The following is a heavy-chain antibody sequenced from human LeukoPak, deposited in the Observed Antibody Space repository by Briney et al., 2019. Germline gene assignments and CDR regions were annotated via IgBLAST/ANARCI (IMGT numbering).Heavy chain of an antibody. CDR1: GFTFSRYW. CDR3: ARGALGGNYYDSS. J-gene: IGHJ4*02. Sequence: GGALRLSCAASGFTFSRYWRHWVRQAPGKGLVWVSRINLDGYNTNYADSVKGRFTISRDNAKNTLYLQMNSLGAEDTAVYYCARGALGGNYYDSSGGQGTLVTVSS. CDR2: INLDGYNT. V-gene: IGHV3-74*01. D-gene: IGHD3-22*01.